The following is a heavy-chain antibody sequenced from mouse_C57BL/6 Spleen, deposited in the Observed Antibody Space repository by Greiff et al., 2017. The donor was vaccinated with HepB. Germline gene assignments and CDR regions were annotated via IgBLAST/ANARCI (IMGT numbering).Heavy chain of an antibody. CDR3: TTRGYGSNPAWFAY. CDR2: IDPENGDT. D-gene: IGHD1-1*01. V-gene: IGHV14-4*01. Sequence: EVQLQQSGAELVRPGASVKLSCTASGFNIKDDYMHWVKQRPEQGLEWIGWIDPENGDTEYASKFQGKATITADTSSNTAYLQLSSLTSEDTAVYYCTTRGYGSNPAWFAYWGQGTLVTVSA. J-gene: IGHJ3*01. CDR1: GFNIKDDY.